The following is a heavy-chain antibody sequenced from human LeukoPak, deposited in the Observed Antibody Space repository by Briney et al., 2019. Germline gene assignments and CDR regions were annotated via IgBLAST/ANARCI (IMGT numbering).Heavy chain of an antibody. J-gene: IGHJ4*02. Sequence: SETLSLTCTVSGGSISSYYWSWIRQPPGKGLEWIGYIYYSGSTNYNPSLKSRVTISVDTSKNQFSLKLSSVTAADTAVYYCARENSSGWIDYWGQGTLVTVSS. CDR2: IYYSGST. CDR1: GGSISSYY. CDR3: ARENSSGWIDY. V-gene: IGHV4-59*01. D-gene: IGHD6-19*01.